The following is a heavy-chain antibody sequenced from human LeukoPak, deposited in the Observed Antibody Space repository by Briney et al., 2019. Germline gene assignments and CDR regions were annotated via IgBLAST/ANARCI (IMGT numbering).Heavy chain of an antibody. V-gene: IGHV4-39*01. CDR3: ARRGGSYRYFDY. D-gene: IGHD1-26*01. CDR1: GGSISTISHY. Sequence: SETLSLTCSVSGGSISTISHYWGWVRQPPGKGLEWIGSIYYTGSTYFNPSLKSRVTVSIDTSKNQFSLKLSSVTAADTAVYYCARRGGSYRYFDYWGQGALVTVSS. J-gene: IGHJ4*02. CDR2: IYYTGST.